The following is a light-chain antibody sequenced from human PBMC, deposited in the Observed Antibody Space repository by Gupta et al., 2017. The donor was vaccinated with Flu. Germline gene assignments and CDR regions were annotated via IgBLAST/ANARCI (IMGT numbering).Light chain of an antibody. CDR2: GNS. V-gene: IGLV1-40*01. J-gene: IGLJ3*02. CDR1: SSNIGAGYD. CDR3: QSYDSSLSGW. Sequence: QSVXTQPPSVSXAPGQRVTISCTGSSSNIGAGYDVHWYQQLPGTAPKLLIYGNSNRPSGVPDRFSGSKSGTSASLAITGLQAEDEADYYCQSYDSSLSGWFGGGTKLTVL.